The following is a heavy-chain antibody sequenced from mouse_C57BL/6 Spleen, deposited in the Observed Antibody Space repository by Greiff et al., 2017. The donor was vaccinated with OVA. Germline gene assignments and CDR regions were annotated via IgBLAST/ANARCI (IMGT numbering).Heavy chain of an antibody. CDR2: IDPSNGNT. V-gene: IGHV14-3*01. CDR1: GFNIKNTY. CDR3: ARTGQN. J-gene: IGHJ3*01. Sequence: EVQLQQSVAELVRPGASVKLSCTASGFNIKNTYMNWVKQRPEQGLEWIGRIDPSNGNTTYAPKFQGKDTITADTSSTTAYLQLSSLTSEDTAIYYCARTGQNWGQGTLVTVSA. D-gene: IGHD3-1*01.